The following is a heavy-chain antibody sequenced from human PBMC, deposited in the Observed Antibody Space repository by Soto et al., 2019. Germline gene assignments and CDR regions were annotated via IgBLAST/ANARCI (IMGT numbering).Heavy chain of an antibody. J-gene: IGHJ5*02. CDR3: ANGYCSGGSCYPMNWFDP. CDR2: IYYSGST. V-gene: IGHV4-39*01. Sequence: SETLSLTCTVSGGSISSNTYYWGWIRQPPGKGLEWIGSIYYSGSTHYSPSLKSRVTISVDTSKNQFSLRLSSVTAADTAVYYCANGYCSGGSCYPMNWFDPWGQGTLVTVSS. CDR1: GGSISSNTYY. D-gene: IGHD2-15*01.